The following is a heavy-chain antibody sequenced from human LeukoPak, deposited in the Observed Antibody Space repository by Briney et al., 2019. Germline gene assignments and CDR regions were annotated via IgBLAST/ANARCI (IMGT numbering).Heavy chain of an antibody. CDR1: GFSFSSNY. J-gene: IGHJ6*02. CDR2: IYSDGIT. D-gene: IGHD6-13*01. V-gene: IGHV3-66*01. CDR3: ARDRSRKYYYYGMDV. Sequence: GGSLRLSCAASGFSFSSNYMSWVRQAPGKGLEWVSVIYSDGITYYADSVKGRFTISKDNSKNTLYLQMNSLRAEDTAVYYCARDRSRKYYYYGMDVWGQGTTVTVSS.